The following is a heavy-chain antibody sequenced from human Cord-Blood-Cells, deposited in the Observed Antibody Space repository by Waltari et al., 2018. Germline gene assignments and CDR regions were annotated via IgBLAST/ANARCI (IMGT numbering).Heavy chain of an antibody. CDR3: ATDLLRGGG. D-gene: IGHD3-22*01. Sequence: QVQLVQSGAEVKKPAAAVKVSCKVAGYTLTELSMHLVRQAPGEGLEWMGGFDPEDGETIYAQKFQGSVTMTEDPSTDTAYMGLSSLRSEDTAVYYCATDLLRGGGWGQGTLVTVSS. J-gene: IGHJ4*02. CDR2: FDPEDGET. CDR1: GYTLTELS. V-gene: IGHV1-24*01.